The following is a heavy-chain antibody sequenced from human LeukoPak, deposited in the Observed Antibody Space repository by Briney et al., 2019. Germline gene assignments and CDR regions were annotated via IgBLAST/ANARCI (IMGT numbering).Heavy chain of an antibody. CDR2: IYTSGRT. J-gene: IGHJ3*02. CDR1: GGSISSYY. Sequence: SETLSLTCTVSGGSISSYYWSWIRQPPGKGLEWIGYIYTSGRTNYNPSLKSRVTISVDTSKNQFSLELSSVTAADTAVYYCARYDSGSSNDAFDIWGQGTMVTVSS. CDR3: ARYDSGSSNDAFDI. D-gene: IGHD1-26*01. V-gene: IGHV4-59*01.